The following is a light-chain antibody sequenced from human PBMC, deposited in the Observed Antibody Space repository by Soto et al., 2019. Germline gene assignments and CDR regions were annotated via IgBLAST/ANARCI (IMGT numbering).Light chain of an antibody. CDR3: QQYDNPLLT. Sequence: DIQMTQSPSSLSASVGDRVTITCQASQDISNYLNWYQQKPGKAPKLLIYDASNLETVVPSRFSGSGSGTDFTFTISSLQPEDIATYYCQQYDNPLLTFGGGTKVEIK. J-gene: IGKJ4*01. CDR2: DAS. CDR1: QDISNY. V-gene: IGKV1-33*01.